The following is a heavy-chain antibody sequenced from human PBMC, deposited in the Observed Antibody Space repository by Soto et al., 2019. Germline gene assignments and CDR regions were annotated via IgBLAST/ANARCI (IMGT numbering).Heavy chain of an antibody. V-gene: IGHV1-69*01. CDR2: IIPIFGTA. J-gene: IGHJ5*02. D-gene: IGHD1-26*01. Sequence: QVQLVQSGAEVKKPGASVTVSCKASGGTCSSYAISWVRQAPGQGLEWMGGIIPIFGTANYAQKFQGSVTITADESTSTAYMELSSLRSEDTAVYYCARVPGSYSVGWFDPWGPGTLVTVSS. CDR3: ARVPGSYSVGWFDP. CDR1: GGTCSSYA.